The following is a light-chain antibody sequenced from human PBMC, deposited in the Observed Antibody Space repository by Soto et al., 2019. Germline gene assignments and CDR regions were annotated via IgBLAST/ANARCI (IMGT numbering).Light chain of an antibody. Sequence: EIVMTQSPATLSVSPGERATLSCRASQSVSGNLAWYQQKPGQAPRLLIYGASTRATGTPARFSGSGSGTEFTLTISSLQSEDFAVYYCQQYNNWRTFGQGTRWIS. CDR1: QSVSGN. CDR3: QQYNNWRT. CDR2: GAS. J-gene: IGKJ1*01. V-gene: IGKV3-15*01.